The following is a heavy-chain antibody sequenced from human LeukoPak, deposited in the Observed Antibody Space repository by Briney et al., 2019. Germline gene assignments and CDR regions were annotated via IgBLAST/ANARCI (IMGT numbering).Heavy chain of an antibody. J-gene: IGHJ4*02. D-gene: IGHD3-22*01. CDR1: GFTFSNYA. Sequence: GGSLRLSCTASGFTFSNYAVSWVRQAPGKGLEWISGISGSSDTTYYADAVKGRFTISRDNSKNTLFLQMSSLRAEDTAVYYCAKDSISRYYYDSSGYSDYWGQGNLVTVSS. CDR2: ISGSSDTT. V-gene: IGHV3-23*01. CDR3: AKDSISRYYYDSSGYSDY.